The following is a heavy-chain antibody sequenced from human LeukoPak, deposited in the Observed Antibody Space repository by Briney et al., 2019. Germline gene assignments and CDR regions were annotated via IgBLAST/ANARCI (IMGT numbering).Heavy chain of an antibody. Sequence: SETLSLTCTVSGGSISSSSYYWGWIRQPPGKGLEWIGSIYYSGSTYYNPSLKSRVTISVDTSKNQFSLNLNSVTAADTAVYYCARDRALGLWFGELDNWGQGTLVTVSS. CDR3: ARDRALGLWFGELDN. CDR2: IYYSGST. J-gene: IGHJ4*02. V-gene: IGHV4-39*07. D-gene: IGHD3-10*01. CDR1: GGSISSSSYY.